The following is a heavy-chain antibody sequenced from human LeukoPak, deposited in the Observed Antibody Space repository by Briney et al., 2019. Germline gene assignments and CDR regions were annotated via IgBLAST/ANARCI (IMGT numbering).Heavy chain of an antibody. CDR1: GLTVSNHW. D-gene: IGHD5-18*01. Sequence: GGSLRLSSVASGLTVSNHWMSWVRQAPGKGLEWVANIREERGQEYYVDSVKGRFTISRDNSENTVYLQMNNLRAEDTALYYCASRVTGYSSGYVYWGQGTLVTVSS. V-gene: IGHV3-7*03. CDR2: IREERGQE. J-gene: IGHJ4*02. CDR3: ASRVTGYSSGYVY.